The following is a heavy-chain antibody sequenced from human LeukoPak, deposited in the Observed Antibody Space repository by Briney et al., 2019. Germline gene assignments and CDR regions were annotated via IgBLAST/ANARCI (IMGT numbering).Heavy chain of an antibody. CDR1: GFTFSSYW. J-gene: IGHJ4*02. CDR3: ARVRSYGSGSYFDY. D-gene: IGHD3-10*01. V-gene: IGHV3-7*01. CDR2: IKEDGSIQ. Sequence: GGSLRLSCVASGFTFSSYWMTWVRQAPGKGLEWLANIKEDGSIQYYLDSVRGRFTISRDNAKTSVYLQLNSLRADDTAVYYCARVRSYGSGSYFDYWGQGTLVTVSS.